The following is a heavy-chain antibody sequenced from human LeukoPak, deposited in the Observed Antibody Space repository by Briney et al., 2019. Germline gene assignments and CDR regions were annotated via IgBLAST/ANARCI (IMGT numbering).Heavy chain of an antibody. V-gene: IGHV4-34*01. D-gene: IGHD2-15*01. CDR2: INHSGST. J-gene: IGHJ3*02. Sequence: SETLSLTCAVYGGSFSGYYWSWIRQPPGKGLEWIGEINHSGSTNYNPSLKSRVTISVDTSKNQFSLKLSSVTAADTAVYYCARFGFYCSGGSCYGVRAFDIWGQGTMVTVSS. CDR3: ARFGFYCSGGSCYGVRAFDI. CDR1: GGSFSGYY.